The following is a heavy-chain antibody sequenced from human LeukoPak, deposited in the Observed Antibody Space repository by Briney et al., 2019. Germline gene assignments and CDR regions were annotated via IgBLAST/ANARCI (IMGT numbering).Heavy chain of an antibody. J-gene: IGHJ4*02. V-gene: IGHV4-34*01. CDR3: ARDYGSGSYFNGN. D-gene: IGHD3-10*01. CDR1: GGSFSGYY. CDR2: INRGGDT. Sequence: SETLSLTCAVYGGSFSGYYWSWIRQPPGKGLEWIGEINRGGDTNYNPSLKSRVTISVDTSKNQFSLKLSSVTAADTAVYYCARDYGSGSYFNGNWGQGTLVTVSS.